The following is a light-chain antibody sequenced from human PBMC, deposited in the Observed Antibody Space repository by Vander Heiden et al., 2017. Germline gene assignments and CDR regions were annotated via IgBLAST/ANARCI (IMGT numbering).Light chain of an antibody. V-gene: IGKV4-1*01. CDR1: PRVLHRSNNETY. CDR3: QQDNRPCT. J-gene: IGKJ1*01. Sequence: MTHTPDPPAVSLGERATINCTSAPRVLHRSNNETYLAWYQPKPGQPPKLLIYWASTREAGVPNRSGGSGSGTDIIITISSLHAEDVAFYYCQQDNRPCTFGQGTKVEIK. CDR2: WAS.